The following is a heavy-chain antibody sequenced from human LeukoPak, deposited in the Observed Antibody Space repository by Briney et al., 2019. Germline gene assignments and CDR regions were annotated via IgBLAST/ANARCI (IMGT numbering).Heavy chain of an antibody. J-gene: IGHJ4*02. V-gene: IGHV4-59*12. Sequence: SETLSLTCTISGGSISSDYWSWIRQSPGKGLEWIGYIHYSGSTNYNPSLKSRVTISVDTSKNQFSLKLSSVTAADTAVYYCARGPAVSGYDYWGQGTLVTVSS. CDR1: GGSISSDY. CDR2: IHYSGST. D-gene: IGHD6-19*01. CDR3: ARGPAVSGYDY.